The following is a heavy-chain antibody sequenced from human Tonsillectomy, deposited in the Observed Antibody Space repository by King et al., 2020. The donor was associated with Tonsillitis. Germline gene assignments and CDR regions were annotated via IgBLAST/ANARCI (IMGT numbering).Heavy chain of an antibody. CDR2: ISYDGSNK. CDR1: GFTFSNYA. J-gene: IGHJ2*01. Sequence: VQLVESGGGVVQPGRSLRLSCAASGFTFSNYAMHWVRQAPGKGLEWVAVISYDGSNKYYADSVKGRFTISRDNSMNTLYLQMNSLRAEDTAVYYCASTPLPLYDSSGSEGWYFDLWGRGTLVTVSS. D-gene: IGHD3-22*01. CDR3: ASTPLPLYDSSGSEGWYFDL. V-gene: IGHV3-30-3*01.